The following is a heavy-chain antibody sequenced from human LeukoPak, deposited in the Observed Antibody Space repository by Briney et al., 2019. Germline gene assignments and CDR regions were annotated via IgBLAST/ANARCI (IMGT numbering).Heavy chain of an antibody. D-gene: IGHD2-2*01. V-gene: IGHV5-51*01. CDR2: SYPGDSDT. CDR1: GSIFTSYW. J-gene: IGHJ4*02. CDR3: ATPYPREYCSSTTCYFNY. Sequence: GASLQISCEGSGSIFTSYWIGGGRRLPGKGLEWMGISYPGDSDTRYSPSFQGQVTISADKSISTTYLQWSSLKASDTAMYYCATPYPREYCSSTTCYFNYWGQGTLVTVSS.